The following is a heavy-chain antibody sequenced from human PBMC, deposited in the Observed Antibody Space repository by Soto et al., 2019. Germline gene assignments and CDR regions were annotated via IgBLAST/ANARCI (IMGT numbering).Heavy chain of an antibody. CDR3: AKDRVGGTFYTPLGF. J-gene: IGHJ4*02. CDR1: CFNFDNYG. V-gene: IGHV3-30*18. Sequence: PGGSLRLSCQASCFNFDNYGMHWVRQAPGKGLEWVAVITYDGSNKYYADSVKGRFTISRDNSKNTLSLHLNTLKPEDTAVYHCAKDRVGGTFYTPLGFWGQGTPVTVSS. CDR2: ITYDGSNK. D-gene: IGHD1-7*01.